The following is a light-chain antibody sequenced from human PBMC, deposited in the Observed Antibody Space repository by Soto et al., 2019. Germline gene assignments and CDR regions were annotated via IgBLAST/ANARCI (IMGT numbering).Light chain of an antibody. CDR2: DVS. J-gene: IGLJ1*01. V-gene: IGLV2-11*01. Sequence: VLTQPRSVSGSPGQSVTISCTGTSSDVGDYDYVSWYQQHPGKAPKLMIYDVSERPSGVPDRFSGSKSGNTASLTISGLQAEDEADYYCCSYAGSYTYVFGTGTKVTVL. CDR3: CSYAGSYTYV. CDR1: SSDVGDYDY.